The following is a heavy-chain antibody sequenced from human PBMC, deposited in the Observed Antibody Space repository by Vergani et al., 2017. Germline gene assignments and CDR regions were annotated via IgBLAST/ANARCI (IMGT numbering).Heavy chain of an antibody. J-gene: IGHJ2*01. CDR3: ARAHRAARRKYWYFDL. Sequence: QVQLQQWGAGLLKPSETLSLTCAVYGGSFSGYYWSWIRQPPGKGLEWIGEINHSGSTNHNPSLKSRVTISVDTSKNQFSLKLSSVTAADTAVYYCARAHRAARRKYWYFDLWGRGTLVTVSS. D-gene: IGHD6-6*01. CDR2: INHSGST. CDR1: GGSFSGYY. V-gene: IGHV4-34*01.